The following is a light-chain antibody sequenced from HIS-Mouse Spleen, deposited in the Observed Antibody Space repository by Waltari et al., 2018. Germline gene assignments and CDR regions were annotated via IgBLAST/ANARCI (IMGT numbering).Light chain of an antibody. CDR2: SNN. Sequence: QSVLTQPPSASGTPGQRVTISCSGRRPNTGTNTVNWYQQLPGTAPKPLIYSNNQRPSGVPDRFSGSKSGTSASLAISGLQSEDEADYYCAAWDDSLNGWVFGGGTKLTVL. J-gene: IGLJ3*02. CDR1: RPNTGTNT. CDR3: AAWDDSLNGWV. V-gene: IGLV1-44*01.